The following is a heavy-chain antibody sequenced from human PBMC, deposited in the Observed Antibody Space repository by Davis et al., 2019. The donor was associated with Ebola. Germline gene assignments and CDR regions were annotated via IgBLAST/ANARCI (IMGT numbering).Heavy chain of an antibody. J-gene: IGHJ4*02. CDR2: IIPILGIA. CDR3: AKVRAIVGANYFDY. V-gene: IGHV1-69*02. Sequence: AASVKVSCKASGGTFSSYTISWVRQAPGQGLEWMGRIIPILGIANYAQKFQGRVTITRDTSASTAYMELSRLRSDDTAVYYCAKVRAIVGANYFDYWGQGTLVTVSS. CDR1: GGTFSSYT. D-gene: IGHD1-26*01.